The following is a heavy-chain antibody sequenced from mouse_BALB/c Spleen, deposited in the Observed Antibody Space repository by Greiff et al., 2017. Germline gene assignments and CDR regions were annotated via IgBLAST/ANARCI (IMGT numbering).Heavy chain of an antibody. CDR2: ISSGSSTI. Sequence: EVKLVESGGGLVQPGGSRKLSCAASGFTFSSFGMHWVRQAPEKGLEWVAYISSGSSTIYYADTVKGRFTISRDNPKNTLFLQMTSLRSEDTAMYYCARSGYDVNYAMDYWGQGTSVTVSS. J-gene: IGHJ4*01. CDR3: ARSGYDVNYAMDY. D-gene: IGHD2-2*01. V-gene: IGHV5-17*02. CDR1: GFTFSSFG.